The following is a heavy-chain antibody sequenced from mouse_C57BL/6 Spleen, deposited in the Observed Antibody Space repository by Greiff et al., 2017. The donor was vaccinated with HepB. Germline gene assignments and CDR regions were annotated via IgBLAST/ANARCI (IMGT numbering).Heavy chain of an antibody. Sequence: QVQLQQPGAELVKPGASVKLSCKASGYTFTSYWMQWVKQRPGQGLEWIGEIDPSDSYTNYNEKFKSKATLTVDKSSSTAYMQLSSLTSEDSAVYYGARRGNGPDYWGQGTTLTVAS. D-gene: IGHD1-1*01. CDR3: ARRGNGPDY. J-gene: IGHJ2*01. CDR1: GYTFTSYW. CDR2: IDPSDSYT. V-gene: IGHV1-50*01.